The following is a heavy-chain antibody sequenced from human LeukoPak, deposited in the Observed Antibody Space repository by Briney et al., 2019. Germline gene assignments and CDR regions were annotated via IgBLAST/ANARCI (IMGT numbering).Heavy chain of an antibody. V-gene: IGHV1-8*01. CDR1: GYTFTSYD. CDR3: ARGNLFYSSSWYEDAFDI. Sequence: GASVKVSCTASGYTFTSYDINWVRQATGQGLEWMGWMNPNGGNTGYAQKFQGRVTMTRNTSISTAYMELSSLRSEDTAVYYCARGNLFYSSSWYEDAFDIWGQGTMVTVSS. D-gene: IGHD6-13*01. J-gene: IGHJ3*02. CDR2: MNPNGGNT.